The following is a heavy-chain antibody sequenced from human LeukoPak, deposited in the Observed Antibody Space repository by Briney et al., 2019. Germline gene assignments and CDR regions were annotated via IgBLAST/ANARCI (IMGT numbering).Heavy chain of an antibody. CDR3: ARGEYGLFDY. CDR2: IYYSGST. D-gene: IGHD2/OR15-2a*01. J-gene: IGHJ4*02. Sequence: SQTLSLTCTVSGGSISGGSYYWSWIRQPPGKGLEWIGYIYYSGSTKYNLSLKSRVTISVDTSKNQLSLKLSSVTAADTAVYYCARGEYGLFDYWGQGTLVTVSS. CDR1: GGSISGGSYY. V-gene: IGHV4-61*01.